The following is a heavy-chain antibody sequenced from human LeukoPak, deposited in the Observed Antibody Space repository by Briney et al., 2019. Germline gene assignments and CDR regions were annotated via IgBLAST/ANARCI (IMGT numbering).Heavy chain of an antibody. CDR1: GGSFSGYY. CDR3: ARGLEYSSSTNWFDP. Sequence: SETLSLTCAVYGGSFSGYYWSWIRQPPGKGLEWIGYFSYTGSANYNPSLKSRVTISVDTSKNQFSLKLSSVTTADTAVYFCARGLEYSSSTNWFDPWGQGTLVIVSS. D-gene: IGHD6-6*01. J-gene: IGHJ5*02. V-gene: IGHV4-59*08. CDR2: FSYTGSA.